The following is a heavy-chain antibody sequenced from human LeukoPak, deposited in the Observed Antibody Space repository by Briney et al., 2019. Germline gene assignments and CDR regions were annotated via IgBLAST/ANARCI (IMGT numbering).Heavy chain of an antibody. V-gene: IGHV1-18*01. CDR1: GYTFTSCG. J-gene: IGHJ4*02. D-gene: IGHD4-17*01. Sequence: ASVKVSCKASGYTFTSCGISWVRQAPGQGLEWMGWISAYNGNTNYAQKLQGRVTMTTDTSTSTAYMELRSLRSDDTAVYYCARPSSTVTTYDYWGQGTLVTVST. CDR2: ISAYNGNT. CDR3: ARPSSTVTTYDY.